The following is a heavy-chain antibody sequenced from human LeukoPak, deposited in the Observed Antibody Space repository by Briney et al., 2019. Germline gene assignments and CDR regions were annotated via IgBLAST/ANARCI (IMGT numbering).Heavy chain of an antibody. V-gene: IGHV3-64*01. Sequence: GGSLRLSCAASGFTFSSYAMHWVRQAPGKGLEYVSAISSNGGSTYYANSVKGRFTISRDNSKNTLYLQMGSLRAEDMAVHYCARSMPGSRWSGYPDPLFDYWGQGTLVTVSS. D-gene: IGHD3-3*01. CDR1: GFTFSSYA. CDR2: ISSNGGST. J-gene: IGHJ4*02. CDR3: ARSMPGSRWSGYPDPLFDY.